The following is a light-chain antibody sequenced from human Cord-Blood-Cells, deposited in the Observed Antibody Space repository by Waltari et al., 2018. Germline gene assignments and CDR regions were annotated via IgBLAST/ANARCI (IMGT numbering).Light chain of an antibody. CDR2: DVS. J-gene: IGLJ2*01. Sequence: QSALTQPASVSGSPGTSITISCTGTSSEVGGYNYVSWYQQHPGKAPKLMIYDVSNRPSGVSNRFSGSKSGNTASLTISGLQAEDEADYYCSSYTSSSTLVFGGGTKLTVL. V-gene: IGLV2-14*01. CDR3: SSYTSSSTLV. CDR1: SSEVGGYNY.